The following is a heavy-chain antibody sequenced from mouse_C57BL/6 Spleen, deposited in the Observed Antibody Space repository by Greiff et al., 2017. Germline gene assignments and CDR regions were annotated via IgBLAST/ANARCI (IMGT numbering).Heavy chain of an antibody. CDR2: IRSGGSYT. CDR3: ARDDSGLYYFDY. CDR1: GFTFSSYG. Sequence: EVHLVESGGDLVKPGGSLKLSCAASGFTFSSYGMSWVRQTPDKRLEWVATIRSGGSYTYYPDSVKGRFTFSRDNAKNTLYLQMSSLGYEDTAMYYCARDDSGLYYFDYWGQGTTLTVSS. J-gene: IGHJ2*01. D-gene: IGHD3-2*02. V-gene: IGHV5-6*01.